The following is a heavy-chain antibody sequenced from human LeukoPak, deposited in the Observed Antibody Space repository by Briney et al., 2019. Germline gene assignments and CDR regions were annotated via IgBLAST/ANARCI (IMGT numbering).Heavy chain of an antibody. D-gene: IGHD2-2*01. Sequence: PSETLSLTCTVSGGSLSGYYWSWIRQPAGKGLEWIGRIYTGGSANYNPSLKSRVTMSLDTSKNQFSLRLSAMTAADTAMYYCARDTTLTCTSTCCYFASHDYWGQGTLVTVSS. CDR2: IYTGGSA. CDR1: GGSLSGYY. V-gene: IGHV4-4*07. CDR3: ARDTTLTCTSTCCYFASHDY. J-gene: IGHJ4*02.